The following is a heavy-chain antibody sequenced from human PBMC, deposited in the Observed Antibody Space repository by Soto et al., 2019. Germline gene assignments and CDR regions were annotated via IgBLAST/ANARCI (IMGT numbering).Heavy chain of an antibody. V-gene: IGHV4-34*01. CDR3: AREDTAMVTRVSVMDV. J-gene: IGHJ6*02. CDR1: GGSFSGYY. CDR2: INHSGST. Sequence: PSQTLSLTCAVYGGSFSGYYWSWIRQPPGKGLEWIGEINHSGSTNYNPSLKSRVTISVDTSKNQFSLKLRSVTAADTAVYYCAREDTAMVTRVSVMDVWGQGTTV. D-gene: IGHD5-18*01.